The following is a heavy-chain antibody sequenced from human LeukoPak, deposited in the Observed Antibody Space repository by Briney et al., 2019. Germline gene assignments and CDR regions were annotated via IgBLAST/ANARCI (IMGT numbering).Heavy chain of an antibody. J-gene: IGHJ5*02. Sequence: KPSETLSLTCTVSGGSISSYYWSWIRQPAGKGLEWIGRIYTSGSTNYNPSLKSRVTMSVDTSKNQFSLKLSSVTAADTAVYYCARERPYFTQDGRRLTGYYSRNWFDPWGQGTLVTVSS. CDR1: GGSISSYY. D-gene: IGHD3-9*01. CDR2: IYTSGST. CDR3: ARERPYFTQDGRRLTGYYSRNWFDP. V-gene: IGHV4-4*07.